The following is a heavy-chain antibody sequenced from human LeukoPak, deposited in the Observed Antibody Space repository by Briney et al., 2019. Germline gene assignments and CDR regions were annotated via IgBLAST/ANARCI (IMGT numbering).Heavy chain of an antibody. J-gene: IGHJ6*04. V-gene: IGHV3-21*01. D-gene: IGHD2-21*02. CDR3: ARNGGAYCGGDCYSAYYYGMDV. CDR2: ISSSSSYI. CDR1: GFTFSSYS. Sequence: GGSLRLSCAASGFTFSSYSMNWVRQAPGMGLEWVSSISSSSSYIYYADSVKGRFTISRDNAKNPLYLQMNSLRAEDTAVYYCARNGGAYCGGDCYSAYYYGMDVWGKGTTVTVSS.